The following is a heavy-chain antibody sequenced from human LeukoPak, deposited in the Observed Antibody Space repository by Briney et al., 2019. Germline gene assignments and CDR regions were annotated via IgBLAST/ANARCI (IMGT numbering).Heavy chain of an antibody. CDR1: GYTFNDYD. CDR3: ARGSRSFDWLRSYFDF. D-gene: IGHD3-9*01. CDR2: VDLEDGDT. J-gene: IGHJ4*02. Sequence: VKISCKASGYTFNDYDIHWVQQAPGKGLEWMGRVDLEDGDTIYAEKFQGRVTITADTSTDTAYMDLSSLRSFDTAVYYCARGSRSFDWLRSYFDFWGQGTLVSVSS. V-gene: IGHV1-69-2*01.